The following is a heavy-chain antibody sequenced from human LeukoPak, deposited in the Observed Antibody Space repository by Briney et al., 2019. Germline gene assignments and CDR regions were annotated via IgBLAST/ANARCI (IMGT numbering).Heavy chain of an antibody. CDR2: ISGSGGST. Sequence: GGSLRLSCAASGFTFSSYAMSWVRQAPGKGLEWVSAISGSGGSTYYADSVKGRFTISRDNSKNTLYLQMNSLRDEDTAVYYCAREYMALGGYYYGMDVWGQGTTVTVSS. J-gene: IGHJ6*02. CDR1: GFTFSSYA. D-gene: IGHD3-3*01. CDR3: AREYMALGGYYYGMDV. V-gene: IGHV3-23*01.